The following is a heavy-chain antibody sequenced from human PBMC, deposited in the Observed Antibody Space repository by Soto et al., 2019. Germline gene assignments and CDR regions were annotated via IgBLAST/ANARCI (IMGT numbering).Heavy chain of an antibody. J-gene: IGHJ4*02. CDR3: PSRAVDKSRGGEY. CDR1: GGSMSTYY. CDR2: IYYSGST. Sequence: SETLSLTCSVSGGSMSTYYWSWIRQSPGKGLEWIGYIYYSGSTKYGPSLKSRATISVDTTKNQFSLKLTSVTAADTAVYYCPSRAVDKSRGGEYWGQGTLVT. V-gene: IGHV4-59*08. D-gene: IGHD5-12*01.